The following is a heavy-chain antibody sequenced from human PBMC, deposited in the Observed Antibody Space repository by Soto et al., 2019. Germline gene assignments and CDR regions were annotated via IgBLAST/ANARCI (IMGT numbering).Heavy chain of an antibody. Sequence: SETMSLTCTVAGGNISSGDYYWSWIRQPPGKGLEWIGYIYYSGSTYYNPSLKSRVTISVDTSKNQFSLKLSSVTAADTAVYYCARGSYTIFGVVMDVWGQGTTVTVSS. CDR1: GGNISSGDYY. D-gene: IGHD3-3*01. CDR3: ARGSYTIFGVVMDV. J-gene: IGHJ6*02. CDR2: IYYSGST. V-gene: IGHV4-30-4*01.